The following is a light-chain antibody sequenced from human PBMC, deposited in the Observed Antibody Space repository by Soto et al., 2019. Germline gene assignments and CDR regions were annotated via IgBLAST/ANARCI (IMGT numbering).Light chain of an antibody. Sequence: QSALTQPASVSGSPGQSITISCTGSSTDVGAYHLVSWYQHLPGKVPQLIIYETTKRPSRVSNRFSGSKSGNTASLTISGLLAEDEAYYYCSSYTRSYTLVFGGGTQLTVL. CDR1: STDVGAYHL. V-gene: IGLV2-23*01. CDR2: ETT. CDR3: SSYTRSYTLV. J-gene: IGLJ3*02.